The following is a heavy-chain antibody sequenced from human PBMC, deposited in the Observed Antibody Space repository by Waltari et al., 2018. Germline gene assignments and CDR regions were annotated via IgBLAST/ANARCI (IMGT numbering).Heavy chain of an antibody. CDR1: GGSISSSSYY. CDR3: ARLDTAMVIPDY. CDR2: IYYSGST. J-gene: IGHJ4*02. D-gene: IGHD5-18*01. Sequence: QLQLQESGPGLVKPSETLSLTCTVSGGSISSSSYYWGWIRQPPGKGLEWIGSIYYSGSTYYNPSLKSRVTISVDTSKNQFSLKLSSVTAADTAVYYCARLDTAMVIPDYWGQGTLVTVSS. V-gene: IGHV4-39*01.